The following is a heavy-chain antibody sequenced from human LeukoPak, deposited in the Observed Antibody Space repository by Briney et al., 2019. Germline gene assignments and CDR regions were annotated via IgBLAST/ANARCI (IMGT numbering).Heavy chain of an antibody. CDR3: AKGTLAAAGPFPGY. V-gene: IGHV3-23*01. CDR1: GFTFSSYG. J-gene: IGHJ4*02. CDR2: ISGSGGST. Sequence: GGSLRLSCAASGFTFSSYGMHWVRQAPGKGLEWVSAISGSGGSTYYADSVKGRFTISRDNSKNTLYLQMNSLRAEDTAVYYCAKGTLAAAGPFPGYWGQGTLVTVSS. D-gene: IGHD6-13*01.